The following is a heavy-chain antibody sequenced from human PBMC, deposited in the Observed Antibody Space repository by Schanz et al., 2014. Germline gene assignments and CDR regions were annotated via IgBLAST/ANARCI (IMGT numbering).Heavy chain of an antibody. CDR1: GFTFSTFA. J-gene: IGHJ2*01. Sequence: EVQLVESGGDLVQPGGSLRLSCSASGFTFSTFAMHWVRQAPGKGLEYISAISNNGDSTYYADSVKGRFTISRDNSKNTLFLQMSSLRVDEMAVYYCGRAGTSRAGWYFELWGRGTLVTVSS. D-gene: IGHD3-10*01. V-gene: IGHV3-64D*06. CDR3: GRAGTSRAGWYFEL. CDR2: ISNNGDST.